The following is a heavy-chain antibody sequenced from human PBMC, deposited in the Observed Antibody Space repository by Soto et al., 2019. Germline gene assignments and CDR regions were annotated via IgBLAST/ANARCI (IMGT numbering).Heavy chain of an antibody. D-gene: IGHD3-22*01. V-gene: IGHV1-69*13. Sequence: SVKVSCKASGGTFSSYAISWVRQAPGQGLEWMGGIIPIFGTANYAQKFQGRVTITADESTSTAYMELSSLRSEDTAVYYCASDTRIGVVIKPPGYYYYGMDVWGQGTTVTVSS. J-gene: IGHJ6*02. CDR3: ASDTRIGVVIKPPGYYYYGMDV. CDR1: GGTFSSYA. CDR2: IIPIFGTA.